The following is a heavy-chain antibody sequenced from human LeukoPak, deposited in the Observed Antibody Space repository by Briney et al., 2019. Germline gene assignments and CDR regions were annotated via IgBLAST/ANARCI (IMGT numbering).Heavy chain of an antibody. D-gene: IGHD3-10*02. CDR2: MNPNSGNT. CDR1: GYTFTSYD. Sequence: ASVKVSCKASGYTFTSYDINWVRQATGQGLEWMGWMNPNSGNTGYAQKFQGRVTMTRNTSISTAYMELSSLRSEDRAVYYCARGLVFGELTNWFDPWGQGTLVTVSS. CDR3: ARGLVFGELTNWFDP. V-gene: IGHV1-8*01. J-gene: IGHJ5*02.